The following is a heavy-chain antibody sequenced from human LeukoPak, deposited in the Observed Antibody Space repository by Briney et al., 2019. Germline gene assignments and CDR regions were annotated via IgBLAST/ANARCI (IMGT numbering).Heavy chain of an antibody. CDR1: GFTFDDYA. Sequence: PGGSLRLSCAASGFTFDDYAMHWVRQAPGKGLEWVSGISWNSGSIGYADSVKGRFTLSRDNAKNSLYLQMNSLKAEDTALYYCAKDNEGDFWYFDYWGQGTLVTVSS. CDR2: ISWNSGSI. J-gene: IGHJ4*02. D-gene: IGHD3-3*01. V-gene: IGHV3-9*01. CDR3: AKDNEGDFWYFDY.